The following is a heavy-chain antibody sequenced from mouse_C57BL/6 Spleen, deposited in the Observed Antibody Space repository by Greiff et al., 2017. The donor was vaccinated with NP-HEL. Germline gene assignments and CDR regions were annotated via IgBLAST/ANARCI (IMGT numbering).Heavy chain of an antibody. CDR2: ISNGGGST. Sequence: EVQLVESGGGLVQPGGSLKLSCAASGFTFSDYYMYWVRQTPEKRLEWVAYISNGGGSTYYPDTVKGRFTISRDNAKNTLYLQMSRLKSEDTAMYYCARHLGTKWYFDVWGTGTTVTVSS. CDR1: GFTFSDYY. J-gene: IGHJ1*03. CDR3: ARHLGTKWYFDV. D-gene: IGHD4-1*01. V-gene: IGHV5-12*01.